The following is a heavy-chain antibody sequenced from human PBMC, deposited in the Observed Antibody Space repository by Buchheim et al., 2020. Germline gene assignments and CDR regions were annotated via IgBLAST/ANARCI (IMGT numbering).Heavy chain of an antibody. V-gene: IGHV3-74*01. D-gene: IGHD3-9*01. CDR1: GFTFSSHW. J-gene: IGHJ5*02. CDR2: IDHDGSAT. CDR3: ARFDQAGWFDP. Sequence: EVQLVESGGGLVQPGGSLRLSCAASGFTFSSHWMHWVRQAPGKGLVWVGRIDHDGSATTHADSVKGRFTISRDNAKNTLYLQMNSLRAEETAVYYCARFDQAGWFDPWAQGTL.